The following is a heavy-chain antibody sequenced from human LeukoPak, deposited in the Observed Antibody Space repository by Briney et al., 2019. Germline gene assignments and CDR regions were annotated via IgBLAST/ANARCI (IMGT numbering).Heavy chain of an antibody. J-gene: IGHJ4*02. CDR3: ARGTDYYDSSGHTWGYFDY. CDR1: GFTVSSNY. Sequence: PGGSLSLSCAASGFTVSSNYMSWVRQAPGKGLEWVSVIYSGGSTYYADSVKGRFTISRDNSKNTLYLQMNSLRAEDTAVYYCARGTDYYDSSGHTWGYFDYWGQGTLVTVSS. D-gene: IGHD3-22*01. V-gene: IGHV3-53*01. CDR2: IYSGGST.